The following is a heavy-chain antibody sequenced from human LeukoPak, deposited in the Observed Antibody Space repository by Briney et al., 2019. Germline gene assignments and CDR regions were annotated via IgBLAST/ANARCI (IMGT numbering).Heavy chain of an antibody. CDR2: INPSGGST. CDR3: LRSTDIVAPFDY. J-gene: IGHJ4*02. V-gene: IGHV1-46*01. D-gene: IGHD5-12*01. CDR1: GYTFTIYY. Sequence: ASVTVSCKASGYTFTIYYMHWVRQAPGQGLEWMGTINPSGGSTSYAQKFQGRVTMTRDASTSTVYMELSSLRSEDTAVYYCLRSTDIVAPFDYWGQGTLVTVSS.